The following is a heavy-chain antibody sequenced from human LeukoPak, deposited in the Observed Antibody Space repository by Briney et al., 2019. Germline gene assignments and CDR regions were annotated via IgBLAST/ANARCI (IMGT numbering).Heavy chain of an antibody. CDR1: GFTFSSYG. J-gene: IGHJ5*02. CDR3: AKDRMIVVVTLVNWFDP. Sequence: GGSLRLSCAASGFTFSSYGMSWVRQAPGKGLEWVSAISGSGGSTYYADSVKGRFTISRDNSKNTLYLQMNSLRAEDTAVYYCAKDRMIVVVTLVNWFDPWGQGTLVTVSS. D-gene: IGHD3-22*01. V-gene: IGHV3-23*01. CDR2: ISGSGGST.